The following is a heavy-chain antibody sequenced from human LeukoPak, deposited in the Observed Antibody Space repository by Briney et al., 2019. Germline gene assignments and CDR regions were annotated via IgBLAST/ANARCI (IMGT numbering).Heavy chain of an antibody. D-gene: IGHD6-19*01. V-gene: IGHV3-53*01. Sequence: AGGSLRLSCAASGITVSDNYMSWVRQTPGKGLEWVSTLYPAGDTYFADSVRGRFTISRDISKNTVYLQMGSLRAEDTAVYYCAKSSLVAGHDYWGQGTLVTVSS. CDR1: GITVSDNY. CDR2: LYPAGDT. J-gene: IGHJ4*02. CDR3: AKSSLVAGHDY.